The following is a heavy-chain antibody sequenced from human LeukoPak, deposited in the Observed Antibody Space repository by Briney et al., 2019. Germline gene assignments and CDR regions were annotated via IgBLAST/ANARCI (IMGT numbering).Heavy chain of an antibody. CDR3: ASTSYYYYYMDV. J-gene: IGHJ6*03. Sequence: SETLSLTCSVSGGSISRSSYYWGWIRHPPGKGLEWIGSIYYSGSTYYNPSLKSRVTISVDTSKNQFSLKLSSVTAADTAVYYCASTSYYYYYMDVWGKGTTVTVSS. CDR1: GGSISRSSYY. CDR2: IYYSGST. V-gene: IGHV4-39*01. D-gene: IGHD5/OR15-5a*01.